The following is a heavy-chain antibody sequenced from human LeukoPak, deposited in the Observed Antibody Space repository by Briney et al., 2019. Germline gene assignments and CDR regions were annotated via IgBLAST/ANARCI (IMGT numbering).Heavy chain of an antibody. V-gene: IGHV1-18*01. CDR3: ARDSPYSSSSLGFDY. D-gene: IGHD6-13*01. CDR1: GYTFTSYG. Sequence: ASVKVSCKASGYTFTSYGISWVRQAPGQGLEWMGWISAYNGNTNYAQKLQGRVTMTTDTSTSTAYMELRSLRSDDTAVYYCARDSPYSSSSLGFDYWGRGTLVTVSS. J-gene: IGHJ4*02. CDR2: ISAYNGNT.